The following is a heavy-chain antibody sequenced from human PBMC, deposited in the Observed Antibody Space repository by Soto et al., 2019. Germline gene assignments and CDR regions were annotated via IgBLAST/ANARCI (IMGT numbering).Heavy chain of an antibody. CDR3: ARWPLGTYSSGWIEYFQP. D-gene: IGHD5-18*01. CDR1: GGTFRNYA. CDR2: IVPIFGTT. Sequence: QVQLVQSGAEVKRPGSSMRVSCKAYGGTFRNYAFSWVRQAPGQGLEWMGGIVPIFGTTNYAQKFHGRVTITADEFTSTVYMEMSSLTSEDTAIYYCARWPLGTYSSGWIEYFQPWGQGTLVTVSS. J-gene: IGHJ1*01. V-gene: IGHV1-69*01.